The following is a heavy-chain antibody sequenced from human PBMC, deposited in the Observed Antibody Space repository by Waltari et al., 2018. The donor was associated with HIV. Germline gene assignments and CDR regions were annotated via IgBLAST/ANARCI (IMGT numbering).Heavy chain of an antibody. CDR2: IKQDGSEK. CDR3: ARDPAGYNSGWYNIYYYGMDV. Sequence: EVQLVESGGGLVQPGGSLRLSCAASGFTFSSYWLSWVRQAPGKGVEWVATIKQDGSEKYYVDSVKGRFTISRDNAKNSLYLQLNSLRAEDTAVYYCARDPAGYNSGWYNIYYYGMDVWGQGTTVTVSS. J-gene: IGHJ6*02. D-gene: IGHD6-19*01. CDR1: GFTFSSYW. V-gene: IGHV3-7*01.